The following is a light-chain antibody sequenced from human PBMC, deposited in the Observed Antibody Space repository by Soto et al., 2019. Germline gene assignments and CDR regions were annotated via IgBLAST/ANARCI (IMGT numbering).Light chain of an antibody. CDR1: QSVSSY. CDR3: QQRSNWPLT. Sequence: VLTRSPATLSLSPGERATLSCRASQSVSSYLAWYQQKPGQAPRLLIYDASNRATGIPARFSGSGSGTDFTLTISSLEPEDFAVYYCQQRSNWPLTFGGGTKVDIK. V-gene: IGKV3-11*01. J-gene: IGKJ4*01. CDR2: DAS.